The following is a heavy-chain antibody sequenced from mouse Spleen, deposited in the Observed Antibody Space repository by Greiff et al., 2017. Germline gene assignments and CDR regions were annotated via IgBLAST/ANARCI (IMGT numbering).Heavy chain of an antibody. CDR2: ISSGGST. Sequence: EVKLMESGGGLVKPGGSLKLSCAASGFTFSSYAMSWVRQTPEKRLEWVASISSGGSTYYPDSVKGRFTISRDNARNILYLQMSSLRSEDTAMYYCARDDSWFAYWGQGTLGTVSA. CDR1: GFTFSSYA. D-gene: IGHD2-4*01. J-gene: IGHJ3*01. V-gene: IGHV5-6-5*01. CDR3: ARDDSWFAY.